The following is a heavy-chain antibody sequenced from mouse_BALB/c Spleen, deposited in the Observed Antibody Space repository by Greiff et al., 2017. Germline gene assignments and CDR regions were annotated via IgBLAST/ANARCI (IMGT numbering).Heavy chain of an antibody. Sequence: EVKLVESGPGLVKPSQSLSLTCTVTGYSITSDYAWNWIRQFPGNKLEWMGYISYSGSTSYNPSLKSRISITRDTSKNQFFLQLNSVTTEDTATYYCARSGYGGALTFAYWGQGTLVTVSA. D-gene: IGHD2-10*02. CDR2: ISYSGST. CDR3: ARSGYGGALTFAY. J-gene: IGHJ3*01. CDR1: GYSITSDYA. V-gene: IGHV3-2*02.